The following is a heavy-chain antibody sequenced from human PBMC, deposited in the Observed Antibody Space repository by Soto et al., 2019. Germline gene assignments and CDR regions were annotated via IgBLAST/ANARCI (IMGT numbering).Heavy chain of an antibody. Sequence: QVQLVQSGAAVKKPGASVKVSCKDSGYAFRGYQMHLLRPAPGQGLEWVGWINPDSGGTNYAQKFQGRATMTRDTAISTIYMELSRLTYDDSAVYYCARGGSGGTCFLLSFWGQGTMVNVSA. J-gene: IGHJ4*02. D-gene: IGHD2-15*01. V-gene: IGHV1-2*02. CDR1: GYAFRGYQ. CDR3: ARGGSGGTCFLLSF. CDR2: INPDSGGT.